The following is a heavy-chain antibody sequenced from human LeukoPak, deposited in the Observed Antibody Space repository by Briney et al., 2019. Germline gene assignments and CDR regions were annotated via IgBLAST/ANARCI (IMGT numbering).Heavy chain of an antibody. J-gene: IGHJ4*02. CDR1: GGPISSSSYY. V-gene: IGHV4-39*01. Sequence: SSETLSLTCTVSGGPISSSSYYWGWIRQPPGMGLEWIGSIYYSGSTYYNPSLKSRVTISVDTSKNQFSLKLGSVTAADTAVYYCARRGDGYNLNYFSWGQGTLVTVSS. CDR2: IYYSGST. CDR3: ARRGDGYNLNYFS. D-gene: IGHD5-24*01.